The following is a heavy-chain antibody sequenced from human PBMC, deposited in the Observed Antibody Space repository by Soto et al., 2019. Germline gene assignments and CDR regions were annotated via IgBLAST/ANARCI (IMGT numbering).Heavy chain of an antibody. CDR3: ARSLYSGYDYGY. CDR2: IIPPSGTA. J-gene: IGHJ4*02. CDR1: GGTFSSYA. Sequence: QVQLVQSGAEVKKPGSSVKFSCKASGGTFSSYATSWVRQPPGQGLEGMGGIIPPSGTANYAQKFQGRVTITADKSTSTAYMGVSSLSSEDTAVYYCARSLYSGYDYGYWGQGTLVTVSS. D-gene: IGHD5-12*01. V-gene: IGHV1-69*06.